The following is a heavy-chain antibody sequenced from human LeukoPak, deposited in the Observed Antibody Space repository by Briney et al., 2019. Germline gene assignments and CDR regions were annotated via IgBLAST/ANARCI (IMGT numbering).Heavy chain of an antibody. Sequence: SETLSLTCAVYGGSLSGYYWSWIRQPPGKGLEWIGEINHSGSTNYNPSLKSRVTISVDTSKNQFSLKLSSVTAADTAVYYCARSPSVGDTAMVLTANFDYWGQGTLVTVSS. CDR1: GGSLSGYY. V-gene: IGHV4-34*01. CDR3: ARSPSVGDTAMVLTANFDY. J-gene: IGHJ4*02. CDR2: INHSGST. D-gene: IGHD5-18*01.